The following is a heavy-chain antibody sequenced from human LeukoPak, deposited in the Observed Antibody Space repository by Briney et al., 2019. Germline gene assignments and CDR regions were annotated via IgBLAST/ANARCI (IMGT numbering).Heavy chain of an antibody. J-gene: IGHJ6*03. CDR1: GFTFSNAW. Sequence: PGGSLRLSCAASGFTFSNAWMSWVRQAPGKGLEGVGRIKSKTDGGTTDYAAPVKGRFTISRDDSKNTLYLQMNSLKTEDTAVYYCTTGAAAGTPPFYYYMDVWGKGTTVTVSS. D-gene: IGHD6-13*01. V-gene: IGHV3-15*01. CDR2: IKSKTDGGTT. CDR3: TTGAAAGTPPFYYYMDV.